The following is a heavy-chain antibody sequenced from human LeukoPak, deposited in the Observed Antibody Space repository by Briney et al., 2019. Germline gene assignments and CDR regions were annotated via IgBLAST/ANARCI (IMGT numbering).Heavy chain of an antibody. J-gene: IGHJ6*02. Sequence: PGRSLRLSCAASGFTFSSYAMHWVRQAPGKGLEWVAVISYDGSNKYYADSVKGRFTISRDNSKNTLYLQMNSLRAEDTAVYYCARGHCSSTSCYLVPYYYYGMDVWGQGTTVTVSS. D-gene: IGHD2-2*01. CDR3: ARGHCSSTSCYLVPYYYYGMDV. CDR2: ISYDGSNK. V-gene: IGHV3-30-3*01. CDR1: GFTFSSYA.